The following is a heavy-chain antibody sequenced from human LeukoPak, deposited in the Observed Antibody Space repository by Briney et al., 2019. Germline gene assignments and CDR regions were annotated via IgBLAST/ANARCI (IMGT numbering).Heavy chain of an antibody. CDR2: IYPGDSDT. V-gene: IGHV5-51*01. CDR3: ARVPSYSYALRYFDY. CDR1: GYSFTSYW. Sequence: GESLKISCKGSGYSFTSYWIGWVRQMPGKGLEWMGIIYPGDSDTRYSPSFQGQVTISADKSISTAYLQWSSLKASDTAMYYCARVPSYSYALRYFDYWGQGTLVTVSS. D-gene: IGHD5-18*01. J-gene: IGHJ4*02.